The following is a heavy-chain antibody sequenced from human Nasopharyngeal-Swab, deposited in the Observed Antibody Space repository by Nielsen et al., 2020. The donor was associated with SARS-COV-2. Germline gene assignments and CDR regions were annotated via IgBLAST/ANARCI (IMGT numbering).Heavy chain of an antibody. CDR2: IYLGDSDA. Sequence: GESLKISCKGSGYSFTTYWLGWVRQKPGKGLEWMGIIYLGDSDARYSPSFQGQVTISADKSISTAYLQWRGLKASDTAIYYSARTKRQLASDDAFDIWGQGTMVTVSS. CDR3: ARTKRQLASDDAFDI. V-gene: IGHV5-51*01. CDR1: GYSFTTYW. J-gene: IGHJ3*02. D-gene: IGHD2-2*01.